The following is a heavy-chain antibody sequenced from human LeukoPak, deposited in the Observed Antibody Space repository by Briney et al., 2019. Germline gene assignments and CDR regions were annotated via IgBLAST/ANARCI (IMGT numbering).Heavy chain of an antibody. CDR2: INPNSGGT. Sequence: GASMKVSCKASGYTFIGYYMHWVRQAPGQGLEWMGWINPNSGGTKYAQKFQGRVTMTRDTSITTAYMELSRLRSDDTAVYYCARAVRYNWNYVGGGFYFDYWGQGTLVTVSS. CDR1: GYTFIGYY. CDR3: ARAVRYNWNYVGGGFYFDY. D-gene: IGHD1-7*01. V-gene: IGHV1-2*02. J-gene: IGHJ4*02.